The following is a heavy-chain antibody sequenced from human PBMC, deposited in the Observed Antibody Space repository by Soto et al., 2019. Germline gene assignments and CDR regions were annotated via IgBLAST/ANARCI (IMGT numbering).Heavy chain of an antibody. V-gene: IGHV1-58*01. CDR2: IVVGSGNT. CDR3: ADISNTIGYYGMDV. D-gene: IGHD3-3*01. J-gene: IGHJ6*02. CDR1: GFTFTSSA. Sequence: SVKVSYTASGFTFTSSAWQWVRQARGQRLEWIGWIVVGSGNTNYAQKFQERVTITRDMSTSTAYMELSSLRSEDTAVYYCADISNTIGYYGMDVWGQGTTVTVSS.